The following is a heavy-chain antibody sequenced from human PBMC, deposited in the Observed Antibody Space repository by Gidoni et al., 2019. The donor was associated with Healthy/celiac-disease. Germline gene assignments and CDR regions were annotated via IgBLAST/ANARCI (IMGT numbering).Heavy chain of an antibody. CDR2: INHSGST. J-gene: IGHJ3*02. D-gene: IGHD1-26*01. CDR3: ARGRIGSGTYAFDI. Sequence: QVQLQQWGAGLLKPSETLSLTCAVSVGSFSAYYWNWIRQPPGKGLEWIGEINHSGSTNYNPSLKSRVTISVDTSKNQFSLKLSSVTAADTAIYYCARGRIGSGTYAFDIWGQGTMVTVSS. V-gene: IGHV4-34*01. CDR1: VGSFSAYY.